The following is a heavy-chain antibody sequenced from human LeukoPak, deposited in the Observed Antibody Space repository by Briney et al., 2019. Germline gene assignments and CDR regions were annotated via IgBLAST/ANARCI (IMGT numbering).Heavy chain of an antibody. D-gene: IGHD5-18*01. CDR1: GFTFSSYG. Sequence: GGSLRLSCAASGFTFSSYGMHWVRQAPGKGLEWVAVISYDGSNKYYADSVRGRFTISRDNSKNTLYLQMNSLRAEDTAVYYCARIGYSYGIDYWGQGTLVTVSS. V-gene: IGHV3-30*03. CDR3: ARIGYSYGIDY. CDR2: ISYDGSNK. J-gene: IGHJ4*02.